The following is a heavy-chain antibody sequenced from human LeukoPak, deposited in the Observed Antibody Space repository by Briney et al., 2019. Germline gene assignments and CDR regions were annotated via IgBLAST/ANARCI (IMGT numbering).Heavy chain of an antibody. Sequence: GGSLRLSCAASGFTFDDYAMHWVRQAPGKGLEWVSGISWNSGSIGYADSVKGRFTISRDNAKNSLYLQMNSLRAEDTAVYYCARAPPTESLTYYFDYWGQGTLVTVSS. V-gene: IGHV3-9*01. J-gene: IGHJ4*02. D-gene: IGHD2-21*02. CDR2: ISWNSGSI. CDR3: ARAPPTESLTYYFDY. CDR1: GFTFDDYA.